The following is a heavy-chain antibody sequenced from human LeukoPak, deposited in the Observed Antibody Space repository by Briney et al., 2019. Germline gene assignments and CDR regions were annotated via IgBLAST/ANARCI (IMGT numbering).Heavy chain of an antibody. Sequence: GGSLTLSCAASRFTFDDYAMLWHRQAPGKGLEWVSGISCNTGSIGYADSVKGRFTISRDNAKNSLYLQMNSLRAEGTALYYCAIDTDLAVFQHWGQGTLVTVSS. CDR1: RFTFDDYA. D-gene: IGHD6-19*01. J-gene: IGHJ1*01. V-gene: IGHV3-9*01. CDR2: ISCNTGSI. CDR3: AIDTDLAVFQH.